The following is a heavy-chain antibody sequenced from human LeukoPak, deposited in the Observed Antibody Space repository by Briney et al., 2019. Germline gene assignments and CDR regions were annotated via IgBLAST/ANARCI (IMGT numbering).Heavy chain of an antibody. V-gene: IGHV3-15*01. J-gene: IGHJ4*02. CDR3: TTVDYGDFIDY. CDR1: GFTFSNAR. Sequence: PGGTLRLSCAASGFTFSNARMSWVRQAPGKGLEWVGRIKSKTDGGTTDYAAPVKGRFTISRDDSKNTLYLQMNSLKTEDTAVYYCTTVDYGDFIDYWGQGTLVTVSS. CDR2: IKSKTDGGTT. D-gene: IGHD4-17*01.